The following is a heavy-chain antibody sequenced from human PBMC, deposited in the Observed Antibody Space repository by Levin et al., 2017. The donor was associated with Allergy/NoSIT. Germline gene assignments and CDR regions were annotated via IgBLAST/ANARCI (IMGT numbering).Heavy chain of an antibody. D-gene: IGHD1-26*01. CDR3: AKVASRGSYYPSDAFDI. Sequence: GGSLRLSCAASGFTFSSYGMHWVRQAPGKGLEWVAVISYDGSNKYYADSVKGRFTISRDNSKNTLYLQMNSLRAEDTAVYYCAKVASRGSYYPSDAFDIWGQGTMVTVSS. V-gene: IGHV3-30*18. CDR2: ISYDGSNK. CDR1: GFTFSSYG. J-gene: IGHJ3*02.